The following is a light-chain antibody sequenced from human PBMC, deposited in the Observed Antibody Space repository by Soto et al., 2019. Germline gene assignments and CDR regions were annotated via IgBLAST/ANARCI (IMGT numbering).Light chain of an antibody. V-gene: IGKV3D-15*01. CDR3: HQYHNWPRT. Sequence: IVMTQSLATLSVSPGERATLSCRASERVSSNLAWYQQKPGQAPRLLLYATSTRAMGIPARFRGSGSGTEFTLTISSLQSEDFAVYYCHQYHNWPRTFGQGTKVEIK. CDR1: ERVSSN. CDR2: ATS. J-gene: IGKJ1*01.